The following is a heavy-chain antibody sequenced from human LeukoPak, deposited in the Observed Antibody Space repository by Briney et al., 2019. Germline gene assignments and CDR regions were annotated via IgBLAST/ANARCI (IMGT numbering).Heavy chain of an antibody. CDR2: SYYSGIT. CDR3: ARAGRHYDSSGYYSFDY. CDR1: GDSISSNSYY. D-gene: IGHD3-22*01. J-gene: IGHJ4*02. V-gene: IGHV4-39*07. Sequence: PSETLSRTCTVSGDSISSNSYYWGWIRQPPGKGLEWIGSSYYSGITYYNSSLKSRVTISVDTSKNQFSLKLSSVTAADTAVYYCARAGRHYDSSGYYSFDYWGQGTLVTVSS.